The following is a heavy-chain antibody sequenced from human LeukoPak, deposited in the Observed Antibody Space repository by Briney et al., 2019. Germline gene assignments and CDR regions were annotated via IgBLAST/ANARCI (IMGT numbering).Heavy chain of an antibody. D-gene: IGHD5/OR15-5a*01. Sequence: SETLSLTCAVYGRSFSGYYWSWIRQPPGKGLEWIGEINHSGSTNYNPSLKSRVTMSIDASKNQFSLKLSSVTAADTAVYYCARGGSNNWFDPWGQGTLVTVSS. V-gene: IGHV4-34*01. CDR3: ARGGSNNWFDP. CDR2: INHSGST. J-gene: IGHJ5*02. CDR1: GRSFSGYY.